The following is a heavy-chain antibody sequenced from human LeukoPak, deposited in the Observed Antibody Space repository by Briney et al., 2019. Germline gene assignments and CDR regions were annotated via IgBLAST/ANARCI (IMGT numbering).Heavy chain of an antibody. Sequence: ASVKVSCKASGYTFTSYGISWVRQAPGQGLEWMGWISAYNGNTNYVQKLQGRVTMTTDTSTSTAYMELRSLRSDDTAVYYCARENFPYYYYGMDVWGQGTTVTVSS. V-gene: IGHV1-18*01. CDR1: GYTFTSYG. J-gene: IGHJ6*02. CDR3: ARENFPYYYYGMDV. D-gene: IGHD2/OR15-2a*01. CDR2: ISAYNGNT.